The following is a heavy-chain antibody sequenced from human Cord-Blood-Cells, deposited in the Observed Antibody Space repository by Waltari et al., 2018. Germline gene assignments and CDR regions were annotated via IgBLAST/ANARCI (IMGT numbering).Heavy chain of an antibody. CDR3: ARDNWGLGAFGI. CDR1: GFTFSSYA. D-gene: IGHD7-27*01. CDR2: ISYDGSNK. V-gene: IGHV3-30-3*01. Sequence: QVQLVESGGGVVQPGRSLRLSCAASGFTFSSYAMHWVRQAPGKGLEWVAVISYDGSNKYYADSVKGRFTISRDNSKNTLYLQMNSLRAEDTAVYYCARDNWGLGAFGIWGQGTMVTVSS. J-gene: IGHJ3*02.